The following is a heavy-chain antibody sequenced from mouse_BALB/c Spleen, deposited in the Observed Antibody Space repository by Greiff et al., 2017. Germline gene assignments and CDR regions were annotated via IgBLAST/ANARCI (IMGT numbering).Heavy chain of an antibody. D-gene: IGHD2-4*01. V-gene: IGHV1-80*01. CDR3: AREGENMITTREEFAY. CDR1: GYAFSSYW. CDR2: IYPGDGDT. Sequence: QVQLQQSGAELVRPGSSVKISCKASGYAFSSYWMNWVKQRPGQGLEWIGQIYPGDGDTNYNGKFKGKATLTADKSSRTAYMQLSSLTSEDSAVYFCAREGENMITTREEFAYWGQGTLVTVSA. J-gene: IGHJ3*01.